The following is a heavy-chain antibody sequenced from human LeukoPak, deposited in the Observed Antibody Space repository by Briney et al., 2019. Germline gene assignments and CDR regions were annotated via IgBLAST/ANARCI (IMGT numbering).Heavy chain of an antibody. J-gene: IGHJ5*02. CDR3: ARGVLMVYAIRRAGWFDP. V-gene: IGHV4-34*01. Sequence: SETLSPTCAVYGGSFSGYYWSWIRQPPGKGLEWIGEINHSGSTNYNPSLKSRVTISVDTSKNQFSLKPSSVTAADTAVYYCARGVLMVYAIRRAGWFDPWGQGTLVTVSS. D-gene: IGHD2-8*01. CDR1: GGSFSGYY. CDR2: INHSGST.